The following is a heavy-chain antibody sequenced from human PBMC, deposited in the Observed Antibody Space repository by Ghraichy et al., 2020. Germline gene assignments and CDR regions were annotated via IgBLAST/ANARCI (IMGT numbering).Heavy chain of an antibody. D-gene: IGHD6-25*01. Sequence: ESLNISCAVYGGSFSGYYWSWIRQPPGKGLEWIGEINHSGSTNYNPSLKSRVTISVDTSKNQFSLKLSSVTAADTAVYYCARGRQRNFNWFDPWGQGTLVTVSS. J-gene: IGHJ5*02. V-gene: IGHV4-34*01. CDR1: GGSFSGYY. CDR3: ARGRQRNFNWFDP. CDR2: INHSGST.